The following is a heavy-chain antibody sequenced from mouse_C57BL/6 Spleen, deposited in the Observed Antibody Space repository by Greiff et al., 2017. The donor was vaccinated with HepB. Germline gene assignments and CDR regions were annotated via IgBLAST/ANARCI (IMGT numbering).Heavy chain of an antibody. CDR2: INPSSGYT. CDR1: GYTFTSYW. V-gene: IGHV1-7*01. Sequence: QVQLKESGAELAKPGASVKLSCKASGYTFTSYWMHWVKQRPGQGLEWIGYINPSSGYTKYNQKFKDKATLTADKSSSTAYMQLSSLTYEDSAVYYCASDSSGYVWFAYWGQGTLVTVSA. D-gene: IGHD3-2*02. J-gene: IGHJ3*01. CDR3: ASDSSGYVWFAY.